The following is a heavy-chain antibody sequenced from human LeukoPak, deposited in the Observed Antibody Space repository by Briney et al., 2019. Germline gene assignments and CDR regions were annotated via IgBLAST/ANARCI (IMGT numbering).Heavy chain of an antibody. CDR1: VYTFTSYY. V-gene: IGHV1-46*01. D-gene: IGHD3-10*01. CDR2: INPTGGSA. J-gene: IGHJ4*02. Sequence: ASVKVYCKASVYTFTSYYMHWVRQAPLQGLEWIEIINPTGGSASFAQKLQGRVTMTRDTSTSTVYMELSSLTSEDTAVYYCARFQGGSGYYGTFDYWGQGTLVTVSS. CDR3: ARFQGGSGYYGTFDY.